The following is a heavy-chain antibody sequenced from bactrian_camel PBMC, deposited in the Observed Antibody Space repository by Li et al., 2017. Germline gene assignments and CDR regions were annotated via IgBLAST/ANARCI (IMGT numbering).Heavy chain of an antibody. CDR2: ITGDGGT. Sequence: HVQLVESGGGLVQPGGSLTLSCKPSFFILDDVEMVWYRQTPGNECELVASITGDGGTYYTDAVKGRFTISQDSTKYNLYLQMNSLKSDDTAMYFCAVARTNCDYRGGGYCPIADYGYWGQGTQVTVS. J-gene: IGHJ6*01. D-gene: IGHD2*01. CDR1: FFILDDVE. V-gene: IGHV3S53*01. CDR3: AVARTNCDYRGGGYCPIADYGY.